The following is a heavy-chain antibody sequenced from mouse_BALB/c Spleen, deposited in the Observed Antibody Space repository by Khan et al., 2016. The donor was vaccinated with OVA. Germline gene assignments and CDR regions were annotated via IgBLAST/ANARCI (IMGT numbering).Heavy chain of an antibody. V-gene: IGHV1-77*01. CDR1: GYTFTDYY. CDR2: ISPGSDNA. J-gene: IGHJ3*01. Sequence: QVQLKQSGPELARPGASVKLSCKASGYTFTDYYLNWMRPRTGQGLEWIGEISPGSDNAYYNEKFKGKATLTADKSSSTAYMQLTSLTSEDSAVYFCAREWAAWFPYWGQGTLVTVSA. CDR3: AREWAAWFPY.